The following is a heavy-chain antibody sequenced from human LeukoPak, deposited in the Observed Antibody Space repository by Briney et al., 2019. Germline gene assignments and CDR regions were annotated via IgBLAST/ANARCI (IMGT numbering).Heavy chain of an antibody. CDR2: IHHSGST. CDR1: GGSFNDYY. J-gene: IGHJ3*02. Sequence: PSETLSLTCAVCGGSFNDYYWSWIRQSPGTGLEWIGEIHHSGSTNYNSSLESRVTMSIDTSNNQFSLKLSSVTAADTAVYYCARPQGWRGAFDIWGQGTMVTVSS. CDR3: ARPQGWRGAFDI. V-gene: IGHV4-34*01. D-gene: IGHD2-15*01.